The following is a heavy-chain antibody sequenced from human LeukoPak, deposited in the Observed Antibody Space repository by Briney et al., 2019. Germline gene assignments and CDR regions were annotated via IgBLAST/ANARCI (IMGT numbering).Heavy chain of an antibody. V-gene: IGHV1-2*02. CDR1: GYTFTGYY. J-gene: IGHJ3*02. CDR3: ARGPPGYCSGGSCYRDAFDI. CDR2: INPNSGGT. Sequence: ASVKVSCKASGYTFTGYYMHWVRQAPGQGLEWMGWINPNSGGTNYAQKFQGRVTMTRDTSISTAYMELSRLRSDDTAVYYCARGPPGYCSGGSCYRDAFDIWGQGTMVTVSS. D-gene: IGHD2-15*01.